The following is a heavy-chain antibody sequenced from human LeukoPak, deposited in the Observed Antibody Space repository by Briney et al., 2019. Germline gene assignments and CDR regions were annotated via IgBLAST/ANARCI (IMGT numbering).Heavy chain of an antibody. V-gene: IGHV4-4*02. Sequence: NPSETLSLTCAVSGGSISSNNWWSWVRQSPGQGLEWIGEINHSGSTNYNPSLKSRVTISVDTSKNQFSLKLSSVTAADTAVYYCASGPLEGIFNWFDPWGQGTLVTVSS. CDR3: ASGPLEGIFNWFDP. J-gene: IGHJ5*02. D-gene: IGHD3-3*01. CDR1: GGSISSNNW. CDR2: INHSGST.